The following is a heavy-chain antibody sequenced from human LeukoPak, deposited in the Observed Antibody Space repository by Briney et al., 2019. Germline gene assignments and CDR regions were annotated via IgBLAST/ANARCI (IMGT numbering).Heavy chain of an antibody. CDR1: GGSISGSY. Sequence: PSETLSLTCTASGGSISGSYWSWIRQPPGKGLEWIAYMHNSGSTNYNPSLKSRVTISIDTSKNQFSLKLSSLTAADTAIYYCARGIESYGDYGYWGQGILVTVSS. J-gene: IGHJ4*02. D-gene: IGHD4-17*01. CDR3: ARGIESYGDYGY. CDR2: MHNSGST. V-gene: IGHV4-59*01.